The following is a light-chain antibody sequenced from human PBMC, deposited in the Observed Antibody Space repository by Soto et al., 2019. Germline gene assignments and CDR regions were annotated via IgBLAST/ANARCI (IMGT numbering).Light chain of an antibody. CDR3: QQKNKWPPVT. Sequence: EVVMTQSPATVSLSPGEGVTLSCRASQTISNDLAWYQQKPGQAPRLLIYGASTRATGVPARFSGGGSGTEFTLTISSLQSEDFAFYYCQQKNKWPPVTFGGGTKVEIK. CDR2: GAS. V-gene: IGKV3-15*01. CDR1: QTISND. J-gene: IGKJ4*01.